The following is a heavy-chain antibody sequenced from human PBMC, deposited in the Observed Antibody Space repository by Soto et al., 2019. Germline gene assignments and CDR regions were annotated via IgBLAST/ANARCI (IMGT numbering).Heavy chain of an antibody. CDR1: GFTFSSCA. Sequence: EVHLLESGGGLVQPGGSLRLSCAASGFTFSSCAMTWVRQAPGKGLEWVSEVSGGADYTYYADSVKGRFTISRDNSKNTLSLQMNSLRAEDTAVYYCAKEGGDYNYYYLAVWGKGTTVTVSS. CDR3: AKEGGDYNYYYLAV. CDR2: VSGGADYT. J-gene: IGHJ6*03. D-gene: IGHD4-17*01. V-gene: IGHV3-23*01.